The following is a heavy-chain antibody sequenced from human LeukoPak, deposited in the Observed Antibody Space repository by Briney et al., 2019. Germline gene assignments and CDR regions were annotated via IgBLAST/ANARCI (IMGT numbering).Heavy chain of an antibody. CDR1: GFTFGRYA. CDR3: ARDSGIVGATSELDY. D-gene: IGHD1-26*01. J-gene: IGHJ4*02. CDR2: ITGTADNT. Sequence: GGSLRLSCAASGFTFGRYAMSWVRQAPGKGLEWVSAITGTADNTHYADSVKGRFTISRDNSKNTLFLQMNSLRAEDTAVYYCARDSGIVGATSELDYWGQGTLVTVSS. V-gene: IGHV3-23*01.